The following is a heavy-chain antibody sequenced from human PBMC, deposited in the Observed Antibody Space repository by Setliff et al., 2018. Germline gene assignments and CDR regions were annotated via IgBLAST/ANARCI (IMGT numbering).Heavy chain of an antibody. V-gene: IGHV4-34*01. D-gene: IGHD6-6*01. CDR3: ARGRNVAARLLDS. Sequence: SETLSLTCAASGGTFTYYYWTWIRQSPAKGLEWIGEITHTGTTGSTKYNPSLKSRVTMSVDPSKNQFSLKVTSVTAADTAVYYCARGRNVAARLLDSWGRGTLVTVS. J-gene: IGHJ4*02. CDR2: ITHTGTTGST. CDR1: GGTFTYYY.